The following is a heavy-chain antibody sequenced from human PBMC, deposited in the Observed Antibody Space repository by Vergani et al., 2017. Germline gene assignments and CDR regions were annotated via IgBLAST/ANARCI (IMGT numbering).Heavy chain of an antibody. CDR3: AKNPGISTTRHYYAMDV. D-gene: IGHD1-1*01. J-gene: IGHJ6*02. V-gene: IGHV3-48*01. CDR1: EYSFGNYW. Sequence: EVELVQSGPEMRKPGESLKISCKGSEYSFGNYWIGWVRQMPGKGLEWVSHISPGASTVSYTDSVTGRFTVSRDNDNNSLTLDMTTLRVEDTAVYYCAKNPGISTTRHYYAMDVWGQGTTVTVSS. CDR2: ISPGASTV.